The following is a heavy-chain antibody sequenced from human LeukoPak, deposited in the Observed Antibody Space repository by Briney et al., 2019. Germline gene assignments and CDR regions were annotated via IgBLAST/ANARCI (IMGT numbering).Heavy chain of an antibody. Sequence: PGGSLRLSCAASGFTFDDYAMHWVRQAPGKGLEWVAYINGGGSPIYYADSVRGRFTISRDNAKSSLYLQMNSLRAEDTALYYCVRDNPRCCGVIPANIDDFWGQGTLVTVSS. CDR2: INGGGSPI. J-gene: IGHJ4*02. CDR1: GFTFDDYA. D-gene: IGHD2-21*01. V-gene: IGHV3-48*01. CDR3: VRDNPRCCGVIPANIDDF.